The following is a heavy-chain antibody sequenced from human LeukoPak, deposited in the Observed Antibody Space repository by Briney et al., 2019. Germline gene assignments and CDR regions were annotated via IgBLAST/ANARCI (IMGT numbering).Heavy chain of an antibody. CDR1: GYTFTSYY. J-gene: IGHJ3*02. V-gene: IGHV1-46*01. CDR2: INPSGGST. D-gene: IGHD3-16*01. CDR3: ARDWAQIMITFGGVTTWRAFDI. Sequence: ASVKVSCKASGYTFTSYYMHWVRQAPGQGLEWMGIINPSGGSTSYAQKFQGRVTMTRDTSTSTVYMELSSLRSEDTAVYYCARDWAQIMITFGGVTTWRAFDIWGQGTMVTVSS.